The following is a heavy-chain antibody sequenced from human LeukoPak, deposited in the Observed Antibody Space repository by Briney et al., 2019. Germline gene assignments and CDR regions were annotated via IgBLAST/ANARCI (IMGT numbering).Heavy chain of an antibody. CDR1: GGSISSGSYY. J-gene: IGHJ4*02. CDR2: IYTSGST. V-gene: IGHV4-61*02. Sequence: SETLSLTCTVSGGSISSGSYYWSWIRQPAGKGLEWIGRIYTSGSTNYNPSLKSRVTISVDTSKNQFSLKLSSVTAADTAVYYCTSRIVGAYWYWGQGTLVTVSS. CDR3: TSRIVGAYWY. D-gene: IGHD1-26*01.